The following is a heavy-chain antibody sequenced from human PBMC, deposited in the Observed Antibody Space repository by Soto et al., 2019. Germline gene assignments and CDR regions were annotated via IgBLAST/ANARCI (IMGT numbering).Heavy chain of an antibody. D-gene: IGHD2-15*01. Sequence: PSETLSLTCTVSGGSISSYYWSWIRQPPGKGLEWIGHIYYSGSTNYNSSLKSRATISMDTSKSQLSLKLRSLTAADTGVYYCARVRDCSGGTCYSWWFDPWGQGTLVTVS. CDR1: GGSISSYY. J-gene: IGHJ5*02. V-gene: IGHV4-59*01. CDR2: IYYSGST. CDR3: ARVRDCSGGTCYSWWFDP.